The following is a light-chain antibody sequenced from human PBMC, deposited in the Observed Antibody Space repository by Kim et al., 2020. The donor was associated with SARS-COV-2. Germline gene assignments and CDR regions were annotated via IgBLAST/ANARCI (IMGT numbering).Light chain of an antibody. Sequence: GSPGQTARIPCSGDKLGEKSTSWYQHKSGPSPVVVIYQDNKRPSGMTERFSGSSSGNTATLTISGTQPMDEADYYCQTWDSTTVIFGGGTQLTVL. CDR2: QDN. CDR1: KLGEKS. CDR3: QTWDSTTVI. J-gene: IGLJ2*01. V-gene: IGLV3-1*01.